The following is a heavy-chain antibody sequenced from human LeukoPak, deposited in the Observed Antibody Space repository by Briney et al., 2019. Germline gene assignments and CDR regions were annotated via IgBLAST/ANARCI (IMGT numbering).Heavy chain of an antibody. Sequence: PSETLSLTCAVYGGSFSGYYWSWIRQPPGKGLEWIGSIYYSGSTYYNPSLKSRVIISIDTSKIQFSLQLNSMTAADTAVYYCARGRDFWSGYSFDYWGQGTLVTVSS. CDR2: IYYSGST. V-gene: IGHV4-34*01. D-gene: IGHD3-3*01. J-gene: IGHJ4*02. CDR1: GGSFSGYY. CDR3: ARGRDFWSGYSFDY.